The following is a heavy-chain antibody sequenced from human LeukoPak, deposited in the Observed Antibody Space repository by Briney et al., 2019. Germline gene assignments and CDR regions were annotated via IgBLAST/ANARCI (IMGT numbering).Heavy chain of an antibody. D-gene: IGHD2-2*01. CDR1: GYTFTSYA. CDR2: INAGNGNT. V-gene: IGHV1-3*01. CDR3: ARGSQLMGVDY. Sequence: ASVKVSCTASGYTFTSYATHWVRQAPGQRLEWMGWINAGNGNTKYSQKFQGRVTITRDTSASTAYMELGSLRSEDTAVYYCARGSQLMGVDYWGQGTLVTVSS. J-gene: IGHJ4*02.